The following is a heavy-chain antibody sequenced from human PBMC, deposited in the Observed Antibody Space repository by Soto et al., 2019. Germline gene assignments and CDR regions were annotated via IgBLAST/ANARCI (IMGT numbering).Heavy chain of an antibody. V-gene: IGHV3-30*18. Sequence: XXSLRLSCAASRFTFSSYGMHWVRQAPGKGMEWVAVTXYDGSXKNYADHVKGXXTISRDNXXNTLYLQMTSLRAEDTAVYYCAKSGFMADPFNYWGQGTLATVSS. CDR1: RFTFSSYG. CDR2: TXYDGSXK. J-gene: IGHJ4*02. D-gene: IGHD3-10*01. CDR3: AKSGFMADPFNY.